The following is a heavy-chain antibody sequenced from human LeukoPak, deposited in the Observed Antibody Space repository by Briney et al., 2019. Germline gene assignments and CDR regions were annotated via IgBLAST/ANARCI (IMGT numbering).Heavy chain of an antibody. CDR2: ISSSGSTI. J-gene: IGHJ4*02. D-gene: IGHD6-13*01. V-gene: IGHV3-48*03. CDR1: GFTFSSYE. Sequence: PGGSLRLSCAASGFTFSSYEMNWVRQAPGKGLEWVSYISSSGSTIYYADSVKGRFTISRDNSKNTVYLQMNSLRAEDTAIYYCAKSMGRSGWYGGYWGQGILVTVSS. CDR3: AKSMGRSGWYGGY.